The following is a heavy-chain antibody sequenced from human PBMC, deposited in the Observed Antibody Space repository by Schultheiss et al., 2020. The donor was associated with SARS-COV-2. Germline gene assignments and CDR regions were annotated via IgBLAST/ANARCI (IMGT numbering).Heavy chain of an antibody. Sequence: ASVKVSCKASGGTFSSYAISWVRQAPGQGLEWMGWISAYNGNTNYAQKLQGRVTMTTDTSTSTAYMELSSLRSEDTAVYYCARKGYYIRGFSYYYYGMDVWGQGTTVTVSS. CDR3: ARKGYYIRGFSYYYYGMDV. CDR1: GGTFSSYA. J-gene: IGHJ6*02. CDR2: ISAYNGNT. D-gene: IGHD3-3*01. V-gene: IGHV1-18*01.